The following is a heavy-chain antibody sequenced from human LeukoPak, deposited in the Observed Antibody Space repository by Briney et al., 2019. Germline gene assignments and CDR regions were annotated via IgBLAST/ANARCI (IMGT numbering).Heavy chain of an antibody. D-gene: IGHD2-8*01. CDR2: IIPIFGTA. V-gene: IGHV1-69*05. CDR1: GGTFSSYA. CDR3: AREDVVLVDAVRYYYYGMDV. J-gene: IGHJ6*02. Sequence: WASVKVSCKASGGTFSSYAIGWVRQAPGQGLEWMGGIIPIFGTANYAQKFQGRVTITTDESTSTAYMELSSLRSEDTAVYYCAREDVVLVDAVRYYYYGMDVWGQGTTVTVSS.